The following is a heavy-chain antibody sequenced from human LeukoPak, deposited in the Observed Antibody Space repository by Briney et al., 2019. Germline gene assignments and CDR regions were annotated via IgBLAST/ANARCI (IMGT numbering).Heavy chain of an antibody. CDR3: AREGVRGAQGYYFDY. CDR2: IYSGGNT. Sequence: GGSLRLSCTVSGFAVSINSMSWVRQAPGKGLEWVSFIYSGGNTHYSDSVKGRFTISRDNSKNTLYLQMNSLRAEDTAVYYCAREGVRGAQGYYFDYWGQGTLVTVSS. D-gene: IGHD3-10*01. J-gene: IGHJ4*02. V-gene: IGHV3-66*02. CDR1: GFAVSINS.